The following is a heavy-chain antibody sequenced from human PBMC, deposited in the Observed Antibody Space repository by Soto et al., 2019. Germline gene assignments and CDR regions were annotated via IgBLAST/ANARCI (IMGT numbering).Heavy chain of an antibody. CDR1: GGSIHTYY. J-gene: IGHJ6*02. CDR3: ARARITMVREVIKYNMDV. Sequence: SETLSLTCNVSGGSIHTYYWNWIRQSPGKGLEWIGYISDGGSTNYNPSLKSRVTISVDTSKKQVSLKLSSVSAPDTGIYYCARARITMVREVIKYNMDVWGQGTTVTVSS. D-gene: IGHD3-10*01. CDR2: ISDGGST. V-gene: IGHV4-59*01.